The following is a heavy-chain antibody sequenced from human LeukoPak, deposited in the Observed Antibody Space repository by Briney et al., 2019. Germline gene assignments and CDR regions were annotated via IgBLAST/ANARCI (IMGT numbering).Heavy chain of an antibody. CDR1: GFKFDDYA. Sequence: PGRSLRLSCAVSGFKFDDYAMHWVRQAPGRGLEWVSSINWNSGSIGYGDSVKGRFTNSRDNAKNSLYLQMNSLRAEDTAVYYCAKDPGAYCSGGSCYTRGFDYWGQGTLVTVSS. V-gene: IGHV3-9*01. CDR2: INWNSGSI. D-gene: IGHD2-15*01. CDR3: AKDPGAYCSGGSCYTRGFDY. J-gene: IGHJ4*02.